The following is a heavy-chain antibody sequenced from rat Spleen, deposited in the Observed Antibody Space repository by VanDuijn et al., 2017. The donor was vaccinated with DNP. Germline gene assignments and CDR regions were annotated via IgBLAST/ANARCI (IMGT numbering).Heavy chain of an antibody. J-gene: IGHJ2*01. CDR3: AKGPNYGVYSDFFDY. CDR2: IGPSGGNI. D-gene: IGHD1-11*01. V-gene: IGHV5-19*01. CDR1: GFTFSNYG. Sequence: EVQLVESGGGLVQPGRSLKLSCAASGFTFSNYGIHWIRQGPTKGLEWVAAIGPSGGNIYYRDSVKGRFTISRDNAKSSLYLQMNKLESEDTAIYYCAKGPNYGVYSDFFDYWGQGVMVTVSS.